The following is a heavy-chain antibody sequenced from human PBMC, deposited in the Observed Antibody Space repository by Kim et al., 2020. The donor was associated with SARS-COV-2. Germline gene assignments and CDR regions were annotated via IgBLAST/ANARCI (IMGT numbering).Heavy chain of an antibody. CDR2: ISGSGGRT. V-gene: IGHV3-23*01. CDR1: GFTFSSYA. J-gene: IGHJ4*02. Sequence: GGSLRLSCAASGFTFSSYAMSWVRQAPGKGLEWVSAISGSGGRTYYADSMKGRFTISRDSSKNTLYLQMNSLRAEDTAVYYCAMKYYYDSSGYFDYWGQGTLVTVSS. CDR3: AMKYYYDSSGYFDY. D-gene: IGHD3-22*01.